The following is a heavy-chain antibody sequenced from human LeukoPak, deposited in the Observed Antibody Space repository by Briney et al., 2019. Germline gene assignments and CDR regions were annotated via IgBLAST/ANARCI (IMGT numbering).Heavy chain of an antibody. CDR3: ARSIAARLSDY. CDR1: GFTFSSYW. CDR2: IKQDGSEK. V-gene: IGHV3-7*01. D-gene: IGHD6-6*01. Sequence: PGGSLRLSCAASGFTFSSYWMSWVRQAAGKGLEWVANIKQDGSEKYYVDSVKGRFTISRDNAKNSLYLQMNSLRAEDTAVYYCARSIAARLSDYWGQGTLVTVSS. J-gene: IGHJ4*02.